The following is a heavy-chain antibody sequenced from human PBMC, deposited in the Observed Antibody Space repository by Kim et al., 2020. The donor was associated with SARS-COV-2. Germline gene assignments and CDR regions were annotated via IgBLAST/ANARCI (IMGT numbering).Heavy chain of an antibody. V-gene: IGHV3-48*04. Sequence: GGSLRLSCAASGFTFSSYSMNWVRQAPGTGLEWVSYISSSSSTIYYADSVKGRFTISRDNAKNSLYLQMNSLCAEDTAVYYCSRGQWGEGKYLWFGGLLGGRLDYWGQGTLVTVS. D-gene: IGHD3-10*01. J-gene: IGHJ4*02. CDR1: GFTFSSYS. CDR2: ISSSSSTI. CDR3: SRGQWGEGKYLWFGGLLGGRLDY.